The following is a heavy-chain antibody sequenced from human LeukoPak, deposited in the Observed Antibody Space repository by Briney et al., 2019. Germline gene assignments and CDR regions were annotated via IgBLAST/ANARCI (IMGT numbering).Heavy chain of an antibody. Sequence: ASVKVSCKASGYTFTSYDINWVRQATGQGLEWMGWMNPNSGNTGYTQKFQGRVTMTRNTSISTAYMELSSLRSEDTAVYYFARGLRYCSSTSCYPYWGQGTLVTVSS. CDR2: MNPNSGNT. D-gene: IGHD2-2*01. CDR1: GYTFTSYD. CDR3: ARGLRYCSSTSCYPY. V-gene: IGHV1-8*01. J-gene: IGHJ4*02.